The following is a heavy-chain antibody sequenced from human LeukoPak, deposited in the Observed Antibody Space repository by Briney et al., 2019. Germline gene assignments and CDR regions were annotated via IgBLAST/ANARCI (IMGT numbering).Heavy chain of an antibody. V-gene: IGHV3-7*01. Sequence: GGSLRLSCAASGFTFSSYWMSWVRQAPGKGLEWVANIKQDGSEKYYVDSVKGRFTISRDNAKNSLYLQMNSLRVEDTAVYYCARDTLGYSYGYGDYWGQGTLVTVSS. D-gene: IGHD5-18*01. J-gene: IGHJ4*02. CDR3: ARDTLGYSYGYGDY. CDR2: IKQDGSEK. CDR1: GFTFSSYW.